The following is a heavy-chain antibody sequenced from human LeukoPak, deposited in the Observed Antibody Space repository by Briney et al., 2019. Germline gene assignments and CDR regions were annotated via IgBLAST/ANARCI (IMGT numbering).Heavy chain of an antibody. CDR2: IKQDGSEK. V-gene: IGHV3-7*03. Sequence: PGGSLRLSCAASGFTFSSYWMSWVRQAPGKGLEWVANIKQDGSEKYYVDSVKGRFTISRDNAKNSLYLQMNSLRAEDTALYHCARGKRLTLRYYYYYMDVWGKGTTVTVSS. D-gene: IGHD1-14*01. J-gene: IGHJ6*03. CDR1: GFTFSSYW. CDR3: ARGKRLTLRYYYYYMDV.